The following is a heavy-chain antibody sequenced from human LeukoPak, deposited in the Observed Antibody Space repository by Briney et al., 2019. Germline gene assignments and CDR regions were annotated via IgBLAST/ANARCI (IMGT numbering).Heavy chain of an antibody. J-gene: IGHJ6*03. CDR1: GFTFSNAW. V-gene: IGHV3-15*01. CDR3: TTELLPDKYYYYYYYMDV. CDR2: IKSKTDGGTT. Sequence: GGSLRLSCAASGFTFSNAWMSWVRQAPGKGLEWVGRIKSKTDGGTTDYAAPVKGRFTISRDDSKNTLYLQMNSLKTEDTAVYYCTTELLPDKYYYYYYYMDVWGKGTTVTVSS. D-gene: IGHD2-15*01.